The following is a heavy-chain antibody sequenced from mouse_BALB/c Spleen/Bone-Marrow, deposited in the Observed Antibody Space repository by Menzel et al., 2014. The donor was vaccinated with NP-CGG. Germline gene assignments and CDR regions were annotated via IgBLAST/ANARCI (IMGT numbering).Heavy chain of an antibody. V-gene: IGHV5-6-3*01. D-gene: IGHD2-4*01. CDR3: ARGVDYVSWFAY. CDR2: INTNGGDT. Sequence: EVKLQESGGGLVQPGGSLKLSCAASGFTFSSYGMSWVRQTPDKRLEFVAIINTNGGDTYYPDSVKGRFTISRDNAKNALYLQMSSLESEETAMYCCARGVDYVSWFAYWGQGTLVTGSA. J-gene: IGHJ3*01. CDR1: GFTFSSYG.